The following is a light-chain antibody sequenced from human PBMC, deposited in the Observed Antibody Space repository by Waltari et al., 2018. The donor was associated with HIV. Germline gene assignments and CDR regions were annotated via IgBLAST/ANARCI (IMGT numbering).Light chain of an antibody. CDR2: KAS. CDR1: EGISTW. J-gene: IGKJ1*01. Sequence: DIQMTQSPSTLSESVGDRVTITCRASEGISTWLAWYQQKPGEAPKLLIYKASKLQRGVPSRFSGSGSETDFTLTINNLQPDDFGNYYCQQYNDLSAFGQGTKVEVK. V-gene: IGKV1-5*03. CDR3: QQYNDLSA.